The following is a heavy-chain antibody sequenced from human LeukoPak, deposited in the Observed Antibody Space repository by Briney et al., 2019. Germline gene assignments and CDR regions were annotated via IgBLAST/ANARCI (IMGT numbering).Heavy chain of an antibody. Sequence: SETLSLTCTVSGGSISSYYWSWTRQPAGKGLEWIGRIYTSGSTNYNPSLKSRVTMSVDTSKNQFSLKLSSVTAADTAVYYCARDPPDTPGAPNWFDPWGQGTLVTVSS. D-gene: IGHD2-15*01. CDR2: IYTSGST. CDR1: GGSISSYY. CDR3: ARDPPDTPGAPNWFDP. J-gene: IGHJ5*02. V-gene: IGHV4-4*07.